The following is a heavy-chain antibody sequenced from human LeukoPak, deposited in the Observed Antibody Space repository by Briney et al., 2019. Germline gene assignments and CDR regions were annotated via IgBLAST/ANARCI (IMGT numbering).Heavy chain of an antibody. CDR3: ARSGYDPGDAFDI. CDR1: GFTFSSYW. V-gene: IGHV3-7*01. Sequence: GGSLRLSCVVSGFTFSSYWMSWVRQAPGKGLEWVANIKQDGSEKYYVDSVKGRFTISRDNAKNSLYLQMNSLRAEDTAVYYCARSGYDPGDAFDIWGQGTMVTVSS. J-gene: IGHJ3*02. D-gene: IGHD5-12*01. CDR2: IKQDGSEK.